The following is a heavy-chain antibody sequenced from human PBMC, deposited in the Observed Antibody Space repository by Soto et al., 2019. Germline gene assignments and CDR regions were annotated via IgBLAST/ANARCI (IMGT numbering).Heavy chain of an antibody. D-gene: IGHD2-15*01. J-gene: IGHJ4*02. CDR3: ARDIGYCSGGSCSPH. CDR1: GFTFSSYS. V-gene: IGHV3-21*01. Sequence: EVQLVESGGGLVKPGGSLRLSCAASGFTFSSYSMNWVRQAPGKGLEWVSSISSSSSYIYYADSVKGRFTISGDNAKNSLYLQMNSLRAEDTAVYYCARDIGYCSGGSCSPHWGQGTLVTVSS. CDR2: ISSSSSYI.